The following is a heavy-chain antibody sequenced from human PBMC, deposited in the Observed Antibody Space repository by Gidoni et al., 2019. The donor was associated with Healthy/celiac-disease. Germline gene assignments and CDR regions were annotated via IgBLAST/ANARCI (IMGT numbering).Heavy chain of an antibody. CDR2: IGSKAYGGKT. D-gene: IGHD6-13*01. CDR1: GFTFGAYA. V-gene: IGHV3-49*03. CDR3: TRVRRGQLFDDY. Sequence: EVQLVESGGGLVQPGRSLRLSSTSSGFTFGAYAMSWFRQAPGKGLDGVGFIGSKAYGGKTEYAASVKGRFTISRDDSKSIAYLQMNSLKTEDTAVYYCTRVRRGQLFDDYWGQGTLVTVSS. J-gene: IGHJ4*02.